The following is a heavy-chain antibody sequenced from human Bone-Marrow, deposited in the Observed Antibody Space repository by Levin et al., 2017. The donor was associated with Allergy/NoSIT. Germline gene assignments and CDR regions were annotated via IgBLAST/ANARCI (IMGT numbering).Heavy chain of an antibody. CDR1: GFNFRTYW. CDR3: AALENY. CDR2: TNPDGTKT. Sequence: GESLKISCAASGFNFRTYWTHWVRQAPGKGLVWVSRTNPDGTKTDYADSVKGRFTVSRDNARNTLSLEMNNLRFDDTAIYYCAALENYWGQGTLVTVSS. J-gene: IGHJ4*02. V-gene: IGHV3-74*01.